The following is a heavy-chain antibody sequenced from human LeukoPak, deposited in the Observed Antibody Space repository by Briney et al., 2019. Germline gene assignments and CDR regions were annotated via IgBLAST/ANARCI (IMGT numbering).Heavy chain of an antibody. Sequence: GGSLRLSCAASGFTLSSYSMNWVRQAPGKGLEWVSYISSSGSTIYYADSVKGRFTISRDNANNSLYLQMNSLRAEDTAVYYCAELSITMIGGVWGKGTTVTISS. V-gene: IGHV3-48*04. J-gene: IGHJ6*04. CDR2: ISSSGSTI. D-gene: IGHD3-10*02. CDR1: GFTLSSYS. CDR3: AELSITMIGGV.